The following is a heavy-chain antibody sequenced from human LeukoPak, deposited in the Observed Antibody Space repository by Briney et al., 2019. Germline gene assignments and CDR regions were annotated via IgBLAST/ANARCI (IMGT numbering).Heavy chain of an antibody. CDR3: ARDEDPGYSSSWIDY. D-gene: IGHD6-13*01. Sequence: ASVKVSCKASGYTFTSYGISWVRQAPGQGLEWMGWISAYNGNTNYAQKLQGRVTMTTDTSTSTAYMELRSLRSDDTAVYYCARDEDPGYSSSWIDYRGQGTLVT. J-gene: IGHJ4*02. V-gene: IGHV1-18*01. CDR1: GYTFTSYG. CDR2: ISAYNGNT.